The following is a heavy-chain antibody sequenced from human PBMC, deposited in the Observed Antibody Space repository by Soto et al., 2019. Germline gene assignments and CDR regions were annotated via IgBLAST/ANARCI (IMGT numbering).Heavy chain of an antibody. CDR3: AKEAIKLGYCSSTSCHPDSNMDV. Sequence: GGSLRLSCAASGFTFSSYAMSWVRQAPGKGLEWVSAISGSGGSTYYADSVKGRFTISRDNSKNTLYLQMNSLRAEDTAVYYCAKEAIKLGYCSSTSCHPDSNMDVWGKGTTVTVSS. J-gene: IGHJ6*03. V-gene: IGHV3-23*01. CDR1: GFTFSSYA. D-gene: IGHD2-2*01. CDR2: ISGSGGST.